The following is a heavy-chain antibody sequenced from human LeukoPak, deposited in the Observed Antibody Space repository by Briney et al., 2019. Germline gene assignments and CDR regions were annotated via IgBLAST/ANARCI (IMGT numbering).Heavy chain of an antibody. CDR1: GFTFDDYG. V-gene: IGHV3-20*04. CDR2: INWNGGNT. CDR3: AKHSGYNWNDAGYFES. Sequence: GGSLRLSCAASGFTFDDYGMTWVRQAPGKGLEWVSGINWNGGNTGYADSVKGRFTISRDNAKNSLYLQMNSLRAEDTAIYYCAKHSGYNWNDAGYFESWGQGTLVTVSS. D-gene: IGHD1-20*01. J-gene: IGHJ4*02.